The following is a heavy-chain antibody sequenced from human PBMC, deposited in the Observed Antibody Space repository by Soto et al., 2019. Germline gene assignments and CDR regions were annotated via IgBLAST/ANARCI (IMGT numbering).Heavy chain of an antibody. CDR3: AKDRRIAVAGTLDD. CDR1: GFTFSSYA. V-gene: IGHV3-23*01. J-gene: IGHJ4*02. D-gene: IGHD6-19*01. Sequence: EVQLLESGGGLVQPGGSLRLSCAASGFTFSSYAMSWVRQAPGKGLEWVSAISGSGGSTYYADSVKGRFTISRDNSENTLYLQMNSLRAEDTAVYYCAKDRRIAVAGTLDDWGQGTLVTVSS. CDR2: ISGSGGST.